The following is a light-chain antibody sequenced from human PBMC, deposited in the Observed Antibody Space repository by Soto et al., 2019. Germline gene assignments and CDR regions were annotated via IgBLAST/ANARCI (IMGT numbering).Light chain of an antibody. Sequence: QSALTQPASVSGSPGRSVTISCTGSSSDVGDFNYVSWYQHLPGRAPKLIIYDVTNRPSGISYRFSASKSGRTASLTISELQAEDEADYYCSSYSSSSTPVVFGGGTKLTVL. CDR3: SSYSSSSTPVV. CDR1: SSDVGDFNY. J-gene: IGLJ2*01. V-gene: IGLV2-14*03. CDR2: DVT.